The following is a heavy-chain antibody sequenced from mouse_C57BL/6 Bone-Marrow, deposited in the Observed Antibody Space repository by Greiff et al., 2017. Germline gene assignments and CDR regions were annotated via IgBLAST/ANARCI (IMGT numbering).Heavy chain of an antibody. D-gene: IGHD1-1*01. CDR3: ARRVGAWFAY. J-gene: IGHJ3*01. CDR1: GYTFTSYW. V-gene: IGHV1-55*01. CDR2: IYPGSGST. Sequence: QVHVKQPGAELVKPGASVKMSCKASGYTFTSYWITWVKQRPGQGLEWIGDIYPGSGSTNYNEKFKSKATLTVDTSSSTAYMQLSSLTSEDSAVYYCARRVGAWFAYWGQGTLVTVSA.